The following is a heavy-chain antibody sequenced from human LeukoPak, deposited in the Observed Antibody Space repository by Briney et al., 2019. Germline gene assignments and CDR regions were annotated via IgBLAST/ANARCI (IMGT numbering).Heavy chain of an antibody. J-gene: IGHJ4*02. CDR2: INWNGDST. CDR1: GFTFSSNA. Sequence: GGSLRLSCSASGFTFSSNAMHWVRHAPGKGLEWVSGINWNGDSTGYADSVKGRFTISRDNAKNSLYLQMNSLRAEDTALYYCARRAYSSSWFVFDYWGQGTLVTVSS. CDR3: ARRAYSSSWFVFDY. V-gene: IGHV3-20*04. D-gene: IGHD6-13*01.